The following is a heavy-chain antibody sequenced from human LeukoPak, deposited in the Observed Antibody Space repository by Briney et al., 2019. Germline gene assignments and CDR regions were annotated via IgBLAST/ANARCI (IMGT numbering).Heavy chain of an antibody. V-gene: IGHV4-59*08. CDR2: IYYSGST. Sequence: SETLSLTCTVSGGSISSYYWSWIRQPPGKGLEWIGYIYYSGSTYYNPSLKSRVTISVDTSKNQFSLKLSSVTAADTAVYYCARVAGARITMVRGVIIFDYWGQGTLVTVSS. CDR1: GGSISSYY. D-gene: IGHD3-10*01. J-gene: IGHJ4*02. CDR3: ARVAGARITMVRGVIIFDY.